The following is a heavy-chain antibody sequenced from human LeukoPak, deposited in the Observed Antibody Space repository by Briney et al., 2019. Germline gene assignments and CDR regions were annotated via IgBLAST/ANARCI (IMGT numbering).Heavy chain of an antibody. V-gene: IGHV3-69-1*02. CDR3: AELGITMIGGV. CDR2: ITSRSTT. CDR1: GFIFSHYG. Sequence: GGSLRLSCAASGFIFSHYGMNWVRQAPGKGLEWVSGITSRSTTYYADSVKGRFTISRDNAKNSLYLQMNSLRAEDTAVYYCAELGITMIGGVWGKGTTVTISS. J-gene: IGHJ6*04. D-gene: IGHD3-10*02.